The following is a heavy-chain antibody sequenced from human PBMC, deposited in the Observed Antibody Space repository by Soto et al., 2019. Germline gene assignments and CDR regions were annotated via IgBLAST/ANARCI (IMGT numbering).Heavy chain of an antibody. V-gene: IGHV1-18*01. CDR1: GYTFTSYG. D-gene: IGHD6-19*01. CDR2: ISAYNGNT. CDR3: ARDPIMYSSGWYGGELYY. J-gene: IGHJ4*01. Sequence: ASVKVSCKASGYTFTSYGISWVPQAPGQGLEGMGWISAYNGNTNYAQKLQGRVTMPTDTSTSTAYMDLVSLRSDDTAVYYCARDPIMYSSGWYGGELYYWG.